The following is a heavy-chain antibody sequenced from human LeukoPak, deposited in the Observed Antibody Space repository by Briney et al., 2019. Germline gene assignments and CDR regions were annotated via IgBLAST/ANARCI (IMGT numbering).Heavy chain of an antibody. Sequence: ETLSLTCSVSDDSITMYYWTWIRQPPGKGLEWVANIKQDGSEKYYVDSVKGRFTISRDNAKNSLYLQMNSLRAEDTAVYYCARESFAARWDWGQGTLVTVSS. V-gene: IGHV3-7*01. CDR1: DDSITMYY. J-gene: IGHJ4*02. CDR3: ARESFAARWD. CDR2: IKQDGSEK. D-gene: IGHD6-6*01.